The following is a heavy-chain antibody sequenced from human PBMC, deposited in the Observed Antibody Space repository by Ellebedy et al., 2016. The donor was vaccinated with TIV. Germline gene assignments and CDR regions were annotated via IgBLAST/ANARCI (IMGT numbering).Heavy chain of an antibody. V-gene: IGHV4-59*04. CDR2: IYYDGTT. CDR3: ARHVTLSSAVRINNWFDP. D-gene: IGHD6-6*01. Sequence: MPSETLSLTCTVSGGPTGSYFWSWFRQPPGKGLAWIATIYYDGTTYYKPSLKSRVTISGDTSKKQCSLKLSVVTAADTAVYYCARHVTLSSAVRINNWFDPWGQGTLVTVSS. CDR1: GGPTGSYF. J-gene: IGHJ5*02.